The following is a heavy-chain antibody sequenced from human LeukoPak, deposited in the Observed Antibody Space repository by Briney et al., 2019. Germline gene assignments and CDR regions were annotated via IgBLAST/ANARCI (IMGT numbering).Heavy chain of an antibody. CDR1: GFSFSDYS. D-gene: IGHD2-15*01. CDR2: ISDSGTLT. Sequence: GGSLRLSCAASGFSFSDYSMDWVRQAPGKGLEWVSVISDSGTLTYYADSVKGRFTISRDNSKNTLFLQMNSLRAEDTAIYYCAKDARRTNGWYFFDSWGPGTLVTVSS. CDR3: AKDARRTNGWYFFDS. J-gene: IGHJ4*02. V-gene: IGHV3-23*01.